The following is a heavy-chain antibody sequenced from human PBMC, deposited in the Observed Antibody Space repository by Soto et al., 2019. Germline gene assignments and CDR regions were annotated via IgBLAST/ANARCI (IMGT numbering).Heavy chain of an antibody. CDR2: IIPIFGTA. Sequence: GXSVKFSCKASVGTFSSYAISWVRQAPGQGLEWMGGIIPIFGTANYAQKFQGRVTITADESTSTAYMELSSLRSEDTAVYYCARGGITMVRGVIIRRAYYYYGMDVWGQGTTVTVSS. CDR1: VGTFSSYA. J-gene: IGHJ6*02. V-gene: IGHV1-69*13. D-gene: IGHD3-10*01. CDR3: ARGGITMVRGVIIRRAYYYYGMDV.